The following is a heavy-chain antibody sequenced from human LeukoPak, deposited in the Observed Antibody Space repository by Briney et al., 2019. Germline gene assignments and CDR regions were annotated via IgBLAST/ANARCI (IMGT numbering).Heavy chain of an antibody. Sequence: GGSLRLSCTASGFTFGDYAMSWFRQAPGKGLEWVCFIRSKAYGGTTEYAAPVKGRFTISRDDSKSIAYLQMNSLKTEDTAVYYCTRPLITVTTMGDYWGQGTLVTVSS. V-gene: IGHV3-49*03. CDR1: GFTFGDYA. CDR2: IRSKAYGGTT. D-gene: IGHD4-17*01. J-gene: IGHJ4*02. CDR3: TRPLITVTTMGDY.